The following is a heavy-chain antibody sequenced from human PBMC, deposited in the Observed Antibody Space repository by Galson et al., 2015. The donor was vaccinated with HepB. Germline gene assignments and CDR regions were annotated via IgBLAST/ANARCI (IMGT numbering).Heavy chain of an antibody. Sequence: SLRLSCAASGFTFSSYVMHWVRQTPGKGLEWVAIIWYDGSNKYYADSVKGRFTISRDNSKNTLYLQINSLRAEDTAVYYCARGANSGWLSAWFDPWGQGTLVTVSS. CDR1: GFTFSSYV. D-gene: IGHD6-19*01. CDR2: IWYDGSNK. J-gene: IGHJ5*02. CDR3: ARGANSGWLSAWFDP. V-gene: IGHV3-33*01.